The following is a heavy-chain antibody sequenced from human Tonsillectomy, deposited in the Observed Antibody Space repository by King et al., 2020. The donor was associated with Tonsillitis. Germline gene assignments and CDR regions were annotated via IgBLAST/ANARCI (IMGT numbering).Heavy chain of an antibody. V-gene: IGHV4-30-4*01. CDR1: GGSISSGDYY. CDR3: ARVPSGTSCSGGSCYFDAFDI. D-gene: IGHD2-15*01. J-gene: IGHJ3*02. CDR2: IYYSGST. Sequence: VQLQESGPGLVKPSQTLSLTCTVSGGSISSGDYYWSWIRQPPGKGLEWIGYIYYSGSTYYNPSLKSRVTISVDTSKNQFSLKLSSVTAADTAVYYCARVPSGTSCSGGSCYFDAFDIWGQGTMVTVSS.